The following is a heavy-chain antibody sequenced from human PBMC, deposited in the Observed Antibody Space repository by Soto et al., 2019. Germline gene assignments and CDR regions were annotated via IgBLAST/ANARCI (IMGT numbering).Heavy chain of an antibody. CDR3: AKVSGADCSSISCYDYYYYYMDV. CDR2: IWYDGSNK. D-gene: IGHD2-2*01. V-gene: IGHV3-33*06. CDR1: GFTLSRNT. Sequence: GGSLRLSCAASGFTLSRNTMYWVRQAPGKGLEWVAVIWYDGSNKYYADSVKGRFTISRDNSKNTLYLQMNSLRAEDTAVYYCAKVSGADCSSISCYDYYYYYMDVWGKGTTVTVSS. J-gene: IGHJ6*03.